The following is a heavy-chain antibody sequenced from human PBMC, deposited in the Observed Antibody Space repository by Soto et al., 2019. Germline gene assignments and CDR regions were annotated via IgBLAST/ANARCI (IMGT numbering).Heavy chain of an antibody. Sequence: GGSLRLSCSASGLTFSSYAMTWVRKAPGKGLEWVSAISGSGISTFYADSVKGRFTISRDNSKNTLYLQMNSLRVADTAVYYCAKDSADCASTSCYGFFGYWGQGTLVTVSS. J-gene: IGHJ4*02. CDR3: AKDSADCASTSCYGFFGY. CDR2: ISGSGIST. V-gene: IGHV3-23*01. CDR1: GLTFSSYA. D-gene: IGHD2-2*01.